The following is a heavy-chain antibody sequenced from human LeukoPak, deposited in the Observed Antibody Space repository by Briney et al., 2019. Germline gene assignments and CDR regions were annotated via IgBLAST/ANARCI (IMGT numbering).Heavy chain of an antibody. CDR3: ARGPPRGKYYYMDV. D-gene: IGHD1-1*01. Sequence: GGSLRLSCAASGFTFSSFDMHWVRQPPGQGLEWVSTIGTASDTYYPGSVEGRFTLSRDNAKNSLYLQMSSLTAGDTAVYYCARGPPRGKYYYMDVWGKGTTVTVSS. CDR1: GFTFSSFD. J-gene: IGHJ6*03. V-gene: IGHV3-13*01. CDR2: IGTASDT.